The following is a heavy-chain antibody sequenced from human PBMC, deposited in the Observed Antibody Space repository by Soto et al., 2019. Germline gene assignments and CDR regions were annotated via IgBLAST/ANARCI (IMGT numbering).Heavy chain of an antibody. J-gene: IGHJ6*02. D-gene: IGHD2-21*02. Sequence: QITLKESGPTLVKPTQTLTLTCTFSGFSLHTSGVGVGWIRQPPGQALEWLALIYWDDEKRYSPSLRSRLAITKDTSKNQVVLSLTSVDPVDTATYFCAHMSKDDRDRSVYGLDVWGPGATVIVSS. CDR3: AHMSKDDRDRSVYGLDV. CDR1: GFSLHTSGVG. CDR2: IYWDDEK. V-gene: IGHV2-5*02.